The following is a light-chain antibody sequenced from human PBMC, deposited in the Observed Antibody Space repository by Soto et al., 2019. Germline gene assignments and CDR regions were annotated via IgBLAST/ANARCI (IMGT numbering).Light chain of an antibody. CDR2: DTS. CDR3: QPYNNWPLT. V-gene: IGKV3-15*01. CDR1: QGIGDT. J-gene: IGKJ4*01. Sequence: ENVLTQSPGTLSLSPGERATLSCRASQGIGDTLAWYQHKPGQTPRLLIYDTSTRATGVPTRFSGSRSGAEFTLTINSLQSEDFAVYYCQPYNNWPLTFGGGTKVDIK.